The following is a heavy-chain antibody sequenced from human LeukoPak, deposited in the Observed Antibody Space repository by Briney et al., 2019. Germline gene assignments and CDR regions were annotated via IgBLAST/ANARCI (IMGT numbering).Heavy chain of an antibody. D-gene: IGHD1-20*01. CDR2: ISYDGSNK. V-gene: IGHV3-30*04. Sequence: PGGSLRLSCAASGFTFSSYAMHWVRQAPGKGLEWVAVISYDGSNKYYADSVEGRFTISRDNSKNTLYLQMNSLRAEDTAVYYCASRNWNDVNYWGQGTLVTVSS. CDR1: GFTFSSYA. CDR3: ASRNWNDVNY. J-gene: IGHJ4*02.